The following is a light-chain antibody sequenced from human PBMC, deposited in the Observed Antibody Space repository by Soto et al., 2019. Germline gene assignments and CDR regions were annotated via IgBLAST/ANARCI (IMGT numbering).Light chain of an antibody. V-gene: IGLV2-14*01. CDR3: SSYTTSSVV. J-gene: IGLJ2*01. Sequence: QSALTQPASVSGSPGQSITISCTGTSSDVGGYNYVSWYQQHPGKAPKLMIYEVSNRPSGVSNRFSGSKSGNTASLTISGIQAEDEADYYCSSYTTSSVVFGGGTKLTV. CDR1: SSDVGGYNY. CDR2: EVS.